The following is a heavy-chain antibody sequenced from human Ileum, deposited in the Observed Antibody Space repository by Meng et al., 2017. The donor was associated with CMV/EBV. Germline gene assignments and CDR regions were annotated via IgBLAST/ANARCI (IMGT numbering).Heavy chain of an antibody. D-gene: IGHD1-26*01. CDR3: AILNSGTYGARGYFDY. CDR1: GFTFSTFS. Sequence: GESLKISCAASGFTFSTFSIHWVRQAPGKGLEWVAVISYDGSIQFYADSMKGRFTISRDNSKSTLYLQMNSLRAEDTAVYFCAILNSGTYGARGYFDYWGQGALVTVSS. CDR2: ISYDGSIQ. V-gene: IGHV3-30*04. J-gene: IGHJ4*02.